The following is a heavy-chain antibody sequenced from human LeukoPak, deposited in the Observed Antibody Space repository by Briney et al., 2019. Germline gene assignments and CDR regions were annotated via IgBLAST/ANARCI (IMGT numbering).Heavy chain of an antibody. CDR1: GNYW. CDR2: INSDGSWT. V-gene: IGHV3-74*01. CDR3: VSFYETY. Sequence: TGGSLRLSCAASGNYWMHWVRQVPGKGLVWVSHINSDGSWTSYADSVKGRFTISKDNAKNTVYLQMNSLRAEDTAVYYCVSFYETYWGRGTLDTVSS. D-gene: IGHD2/OR15-2a*01. J-gene: IGHJ4*02.